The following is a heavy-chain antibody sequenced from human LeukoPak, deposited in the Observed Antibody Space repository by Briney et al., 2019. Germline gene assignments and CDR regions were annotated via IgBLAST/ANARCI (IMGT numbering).Heavy chain of an antibody. V-gene: IGHV4-39*07. Sequence: SETLSLTCTVSGGSISSSSYYWGWIRQPPGKGLEWIGTIYYSGSTCYNPSLKSRVTISVDTSKNQFSLKLSSVTAADTAVYYCARERRDSYDSSGYLPSWGQGTLVTASS. CDR3: ARERRDSYDSSGYLPS. D-gene: IGHD3-22*01. CDR2: IYYSGST. J-gene: IGHJ5*02. CDR1: GGSISSSSYY.